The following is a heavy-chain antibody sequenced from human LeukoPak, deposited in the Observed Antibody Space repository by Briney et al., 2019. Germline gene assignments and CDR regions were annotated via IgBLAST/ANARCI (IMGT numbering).Heavy chain of an antibody. CDR2: MNPNSGNT. CDR1: GYTFTSYD. V-gene: IGHV1-8*03. J-gene: IGHJ4*02. Sequence: ASVKVSCKASGYTFTSYDINWVRQATGQGLGWMGWMNPNSGNTGYAQKFQGRVTITRNTSISTAYMELSSLRSEDTAVYYCARGAGYDFWSGYYSGLNYWGQGTLVTVSS. D-gene: IGHD3-3*01. CDR3: ARGAGYDFWSGYYSGLNY.